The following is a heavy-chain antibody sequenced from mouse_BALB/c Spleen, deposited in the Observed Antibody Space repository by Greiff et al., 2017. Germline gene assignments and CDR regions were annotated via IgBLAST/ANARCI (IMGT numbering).Heavy chain of an antibody. Sequence: QVHVKQPGAELVKPGASVKLSCKASGYTFTSYWMHWVKQRPGQGLEWIGEINPSNGRTNYNEKFKSKATLTVDKSSSTAYMQLSSLTSEDSAVYYCANIHYYGGDWGQGTTLTVSS. CDR3: ANIHYYGGD. J-gene: IGHJ2*01. CDR1: GYTFTSYW. D-gene: IGHD1-2*01. V-gene: IGHV1S81*02. CDR2: INPSNGRT.